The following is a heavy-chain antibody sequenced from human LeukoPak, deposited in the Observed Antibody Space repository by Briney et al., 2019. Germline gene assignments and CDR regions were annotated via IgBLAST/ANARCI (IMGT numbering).Heavy chain of an antibody. CDR2: IYYSGST. CDR3: ARYYYDSSGYYRTFDY. V-gene: IGHV4-59*01. D-gene: IGHD3-22*01. J-gene: IGHJ4*02. Sequence: NTSETLSLTCTVSGGSISSYYWSWVRQPPGKGLEWIGYIYYSGSTNYNPSLKSRVTISVDTSKNQFSLKLSSVTAADTAVYYCARYYYDSSGYYRTFDYWGQGTLVTVSS. CDR1: GGSISSYY.